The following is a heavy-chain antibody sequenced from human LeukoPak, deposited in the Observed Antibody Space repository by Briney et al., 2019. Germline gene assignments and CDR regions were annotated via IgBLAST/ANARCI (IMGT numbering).Heavy chain of an antibody. V-gene: IGHV3-23*01. CDR3: AREASLSYMDV. J-gene: IGHJ6*03. CDR1: GFTFSSYA. Sequence: GRSLRLSCAASGFTFSSYAMSWVRRAPGKGPEWVSTISIDGGRTYYAASVKGRFTVSRDNAKNSVYLQMNSLRAEDTAVYYRAREASLSYMDVWGKGTTVTVSS. CDR2: ISIDGGRT.